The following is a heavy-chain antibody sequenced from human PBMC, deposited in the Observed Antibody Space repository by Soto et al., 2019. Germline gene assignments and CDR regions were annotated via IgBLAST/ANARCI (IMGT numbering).Heavy chain of an antibody. J-gene: IGHJ4*02. Sequence: QGQLVESGGGVVQPGRSLRLSCAASGFTFSSYGMHWVRQAPGKGLEWVAVISYDGSNKYYADSVKGRFTISRDNSKNTLYLQMNSLRAEDTAVYYCAKEELYSGSYSSWGQGTLVTVSS. D-gene: IGHD1-26*01. CDR2: ISYDGSNK. CDR3: AKEELYSGSYSS. CDR1: GFTFSSYG. V-gene: IGHV3-30*18.